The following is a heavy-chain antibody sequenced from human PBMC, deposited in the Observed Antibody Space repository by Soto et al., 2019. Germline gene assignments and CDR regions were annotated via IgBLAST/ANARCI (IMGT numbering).Heavy chain of an antibody. J-gene: IGHJ6*02. V-gene: IGHV4-30-2*01. Sequence: SRGLYSVSWMRQRPREALEWIGCIYHGGNSFYNPSLRSRVTISIDRSKNQFSLDLSSVTAADTAVYYCALRLPWSDSKGVYYGLDVWGQGTTVTVSS. CDR2: IYHGGNS. CDR1: SRGLYS. D-gene: IGHD1-26*01. CDR3: ALRLPWSDSKGVYYGLDV.